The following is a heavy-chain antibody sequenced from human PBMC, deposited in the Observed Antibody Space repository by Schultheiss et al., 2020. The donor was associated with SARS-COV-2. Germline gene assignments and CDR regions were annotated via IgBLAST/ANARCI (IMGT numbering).Heavy chain of an antibody. CDR3: ARGCRLRYCSSTSCWAYPNWFDP. CDR2: IYTSGST. J-gene: IGHJ5*02. V-gene: IGHV4-4*07. CDR1: GGSISSYY. D-gene: IGHD2-2*01. Sequence: SETLSLTCTVSGGSISSYYWSWIRQPAGKGLEWIGRIYTSGSTNYNPSLKSRVTISVDTSKNQFSLKLSSVTAADTAVYYCARGCRLRYCSSTSCWAYPNWFDPWGQGTLVTVSS.